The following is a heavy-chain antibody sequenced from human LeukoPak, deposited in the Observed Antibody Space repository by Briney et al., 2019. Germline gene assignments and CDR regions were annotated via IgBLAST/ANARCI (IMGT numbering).Heavy chain of an antibody. Sequence: SETLSLTCAVYGGSFSGYYWSWIRQSPGKGLEWIGEINHSGSTNYNPSLKSRVTISVDTSKNQFSLQLSSVTAADTAVYYCARARGQRNDYWGQGTLVTVSS. CDR2: INHSGST. CDR1: GGSFSGYY. J-gene: IGHJ4*02. V-gene: IGHV4-34*01. CDR3: ARARGQRNDY.